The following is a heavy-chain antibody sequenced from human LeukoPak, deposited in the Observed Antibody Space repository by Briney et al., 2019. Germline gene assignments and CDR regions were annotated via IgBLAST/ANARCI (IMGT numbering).Heavy chain of an antibody. CDR2: IYYSGST. J-gene: IGHJ4*02. D-gene: IGHD6-6*01. CDR1: GGSISSYY. Sequence: SETLSLTCTVSGGSISSYYWSWIRQPPGKGLEWIGYIYYSGSTYYNPSLKSRVTISVDTSKNQFSLKLSSVTAADTAVYYCATEYSSSLGYWGQGTLVTVSS. V-gene: IGHV4-59*04. CDR3: ATEYSSSLGY.